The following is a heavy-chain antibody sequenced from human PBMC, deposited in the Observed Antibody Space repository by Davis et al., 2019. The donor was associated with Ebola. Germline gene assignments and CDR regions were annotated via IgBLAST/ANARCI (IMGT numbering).Heavy chain of an antibody. J-gene: IGHJ5*02. CDR1: GFTFSSYD. D-gene: IGHD3-9*01. Sequence: GESLKISCAASGFTFSSYDMHWVRQATGKGLEWVSAIGTAGDTYYPGSVKGRFTISRDNAKNSLYLRLNSLRAEDTALYHCARVNAVTGYSRFDPWGQGTLVTVSS. V-gene: IGHV3-13*01. CDR2: IGTAGDT. CDR3: ARVNAVTGYSRFDP.